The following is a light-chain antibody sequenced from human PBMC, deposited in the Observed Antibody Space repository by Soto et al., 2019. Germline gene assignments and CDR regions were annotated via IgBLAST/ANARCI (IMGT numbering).Light chain of an antibody. Sequence: DIQMTQSPSSLSASVGDRVTITCRASQTISSYLNWYQQKPGKAPKLLIYAASTLQSGVPSRFAGSGSGTDFTLTISSLQPEDVAIYYCQQSYRAPLTFGGGTKVGIK. CDR2: AAS. J-gene: IGKJ4*01. CDR1: QTISSY. CDR3: QQSYRAPLT. V-gene: IGKV1-39*01.